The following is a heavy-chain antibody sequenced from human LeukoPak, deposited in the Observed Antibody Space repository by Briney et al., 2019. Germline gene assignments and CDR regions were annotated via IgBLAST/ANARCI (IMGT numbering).Heavy chain of an antibody. J-gene: IGHJ4*02. Sequence: PSETLSLTCAVSGGSISSYYWSWIRQPAGKGLEWIGRIYTSGSTNYNPSLKSRVTMSVDTSKNQFSLKLSSVTAADTAVYYCAREAYDFWSGYQAAGFDYWGQGTLVTVSS. CDR1: GGSISSYY. CDR3: AREAYDFWSGYQAAGFDY. V-gene: IGHV4-4*07. D-gene: IGHD3-3*01. CDR2: IYTSGST.